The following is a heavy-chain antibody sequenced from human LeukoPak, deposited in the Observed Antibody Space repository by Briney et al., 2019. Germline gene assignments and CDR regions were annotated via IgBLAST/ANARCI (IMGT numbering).Heavy chain of an antibody. D-gene: IGHD3-9*01. J-gene: IGHJ6*03. V-gene: IGHV4-4*07. Sequence: PSETLSLTCTASGGSISSYYWSWIRQPAGKGLEWVGRIYTSGSSYYNPSLMSRDSISVDTSKNKFSLKLSTVTAADTAVYYCARVLRYFDSLLRTREDYYYMDVWGKGTTVTISS. CDR2: IYTSGSS. CDR1: GGSISSYY. CDR3: ARVLRYFDSLLRTREDYYYMDV.